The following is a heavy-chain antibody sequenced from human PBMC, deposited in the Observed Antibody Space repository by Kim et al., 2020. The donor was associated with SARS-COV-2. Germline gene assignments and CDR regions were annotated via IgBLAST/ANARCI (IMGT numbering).Heavy chain of an antibody. V-gene: IGHV3-21*01. CDR3: ARDRFYDSRRKHPFDY. J-gene: IGHJ4*02. Sequence: SVKGQFTISRDNAKNSLYLQMNSLRAEDTAVYYCARDRFYDSRRKHPFDYWGQGTLVTVSS. D-gene: IGHD3-22*01.